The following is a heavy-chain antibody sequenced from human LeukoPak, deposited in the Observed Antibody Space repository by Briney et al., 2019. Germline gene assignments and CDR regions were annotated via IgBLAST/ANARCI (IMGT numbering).Heavy chain of an antibody. D-gene: IGHD3-10*02. CDR1: RFTLSSSG. CDR3: AKDVPGHGAFDI. CDR2: QWYDVSTK. V-gene: IGHV3-30*02. Sequence: GGSLRLSCAASRFTLSSSGMHWVRQAPGKGLEWVAFQWYDVSTKYYADSVKGRFTISRDNSKNTPYLQMNSLRVEDTAVYYCAKDVPGHGAFDIWGQGTMVTVSS. J-gene: IGHJ3*02.